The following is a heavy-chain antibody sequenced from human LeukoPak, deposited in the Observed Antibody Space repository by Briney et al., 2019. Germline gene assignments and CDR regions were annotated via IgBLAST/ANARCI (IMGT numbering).Heavy chain of an antibody. Sequence: GESLKISCKGSGYSFTSYWIGWVRQMPGKGLEWMGIIYPVDSDTRFSPSFQGQVTISADKSISTAYLQWSSLKASDTAMYYCARIGSSKGVVRGDAFDIWGQGTMVTVSS. CDR2: IYPVDSDT. CDR3: ARIGSSKGVVRGDAFDI. D-gene: IGHD3-10*01. J-gene: IGHJ3*02. CDR1: GYSFTSYW. V-gene: IGHV5-51*01.